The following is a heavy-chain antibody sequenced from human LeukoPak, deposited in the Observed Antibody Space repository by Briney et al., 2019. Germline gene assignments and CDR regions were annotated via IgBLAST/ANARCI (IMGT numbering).Heavy chain of an antibody. CDR3: ARDCPAPFDY. CDR1: GGSISSSSYY. D-gene: IGHD2-2*01. V-gene: IGHV4-39*07. Sequence: ASETLSLTCTVSGGSISSSSYYWGWIRQPPGKGLEWIGSIYYSGSTYYNPSLESRVTISVDTSKNQFSLKVSSVTAADTAAYYCARDCPAPFDYWGQGTLVTVSS. J-gene: IGHJ4*02. CDR2: IYYSGST.